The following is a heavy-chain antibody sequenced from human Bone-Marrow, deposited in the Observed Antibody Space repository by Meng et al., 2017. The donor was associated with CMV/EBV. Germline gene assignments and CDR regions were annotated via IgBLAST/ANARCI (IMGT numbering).Heavy chain of an antibody. D-gene: IGHD6-13*01. Sequence: KASGYTFTSYAMHWVRQAPGQRLEWMGWINAGNGNTKYSQKFQGRVTITRDTSASTAYMELSSLRSGDTAVYYCARDQGIAAVGTDYWGQGTLVTVSS. CDR2: INAGNGNT. V-gene: IGHV1-3*01. CDR1: GYTFTSYA. J-gene: IGHJ4*02. CDR3: ARDQGIAAVGTDY.